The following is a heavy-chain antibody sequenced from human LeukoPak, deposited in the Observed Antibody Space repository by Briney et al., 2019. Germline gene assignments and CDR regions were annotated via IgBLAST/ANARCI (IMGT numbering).Heavy chain of an antibody. CDR2: INHSGST. D-gene: IGHD3-22*01. J-gene: IGHJ4*02. V-gene: IGHV4-34*01. CDR1: GGSFSGYY. CDR3: ARAHDSSGYPRDY. Sequence: SETLSLTCAVYGGSFSGYYWSWIRQPPAKGLEWIGEINHSGSTNYNPSLKSRVTISVDTSKNQFSLKLSSVTAADTAVYYCARAHDSSGYPRDYWGQGTLVTVSS.